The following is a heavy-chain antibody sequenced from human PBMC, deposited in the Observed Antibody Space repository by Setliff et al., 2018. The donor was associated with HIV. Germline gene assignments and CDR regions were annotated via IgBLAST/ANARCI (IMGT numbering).Heavy chain of an antibody. CDR1: RFPFSDAW. J-gene: IGHJ5*02. CDR2: ISSSGSTI. Sequence: PGESLKISCAATRFPFSDAWMTWVRQAPGKGLEWVSYISSSGSTIYYADSVKGRFTISRDNAKNSLYLQMNSLRAEDTAVYYCARGLLADPWGQGTLVTVSS. CDR3: ARGLLADP. V-gene: IGHV3-11*04.